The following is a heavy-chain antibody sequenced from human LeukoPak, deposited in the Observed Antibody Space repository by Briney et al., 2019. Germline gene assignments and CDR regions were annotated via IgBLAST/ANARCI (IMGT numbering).Heavy chain of an antibody. CDR2: IYYSGST. J-gene: IGHJ4*02. V-gene: IGHV4-59*01. D-gene: IGHD3-16*02. Sequence: SETLSLTCTVSGGSISSYYWSWIRQPPGKGLEWIGYIYYSGSTNYNPSLKSRVTISVDTSKNQFSLKLSSVTAADTAVYYCARAVRVRLGELSPYLDYWGQGTLVTVSS. CDR1: GGSISSYY. CDR3: ARAVRVRLGELSPYLDY.